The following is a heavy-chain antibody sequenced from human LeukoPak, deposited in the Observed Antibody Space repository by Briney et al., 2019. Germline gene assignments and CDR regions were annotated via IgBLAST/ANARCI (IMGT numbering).Heavy chain of an antibody. CDR1: GGSFSGYY. CDR3: ARGGYYDILTGTLYYFDY. CDR2: INHSGST. V-gene: IGHV4-34*01. J-gene: IGHJ4*02. Sequence: PSETLSLTCAVYGGSFSGYYWSWLRQPPGKGLEWLGEINHSGSTNYNPSLKSRVTISVDTSKNQFSLKLSSVTAADTAVYYCARGGYYDILTGTLYYFDYWGQGTLVTVSS. D-gene: IGHD3-9*01.